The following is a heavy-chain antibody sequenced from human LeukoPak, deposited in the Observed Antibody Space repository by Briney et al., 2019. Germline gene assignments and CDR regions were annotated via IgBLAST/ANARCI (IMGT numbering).Heavy chain of an antibody. Sequence: SETLSLTCTVSSGSISSYYWSWIRQPAGKGLEWIGRIYTSGSTNYNPSLKSRVTISVDTSKNQFSLKLSSVTAADTAVYYCAREDRYCSGGHCFGNYYMDVWGKGTTVTVSS. V-gene: IGHV4-4*07. D-gene: IGHD2-15*01. J-gene: IGHJ6*03. CDR3: AREDRYCSGGHCFGNYYMDV. CDR2: IYTSGST. CDR1: SGSISSYY.